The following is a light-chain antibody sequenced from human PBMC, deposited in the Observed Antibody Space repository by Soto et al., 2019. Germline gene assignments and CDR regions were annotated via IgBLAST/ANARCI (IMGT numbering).Light chain of an antibody. V-gene: IGKV1-39*01. J-gene: IGKJ2*01. CDR3: QQSYSTPLMYT. Sequence: DIQMTQSPSSLSASVGDRVTITCRASQSISSYLNWYQQKPGKAPKLLIYAASSLQSGVPSRFXDSGSGTDFTLTISSLQPEDFATYYCQQSYSTPLMYTFGQGTKLEIK. CDR1: QSISSY. CDR2: AAS.